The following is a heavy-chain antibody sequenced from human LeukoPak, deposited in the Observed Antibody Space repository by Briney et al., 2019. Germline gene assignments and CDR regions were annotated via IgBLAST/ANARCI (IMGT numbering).Heavy chain of an antibody. CDR3: AKDSRVVRGVIGYDY. Sequence: LAGGSLRLSCVASGFTFSSFGMYWVRQAPGKGLEWVAFIRFDGSNKYYADSVKGRFTISRDNSKNTLDLQMNSLRAEDTAVYYCAKDSRVVRGVIGYDYWGQGTLVTVSS. J-gene: IGHJ4*02. D-gene: IGHD3-10*01. V-gene: IGHV3-30*02. CDR1: GFTFSSFG. CDR2: IRFDGSNK.